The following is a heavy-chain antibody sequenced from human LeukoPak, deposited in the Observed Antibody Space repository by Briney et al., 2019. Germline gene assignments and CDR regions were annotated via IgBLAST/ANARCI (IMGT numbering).Heavy chain of an antibody. CDR3: ARDITVAGPYYYYYYYGMDV. CDR1: GFTFSSYW. V-gene: IGHV3-74*01. D-gene: IGHD6-19*01. CDR2: INSDGSST. J-gene: IGHJ6*02. Sequence: PGGSLRLSCAASGFTFSSYWMHWVRQAPGKGLVWVSRINSDGSSTSYADSVKGRSTISRDNAKNTLYLQMNSLRAEDTAVYYCARDITVAGPYYYYYYYGMDVWGQGTTVTVSS.